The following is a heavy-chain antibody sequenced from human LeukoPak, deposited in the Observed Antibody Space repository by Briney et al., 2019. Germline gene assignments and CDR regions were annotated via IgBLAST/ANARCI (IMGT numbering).Heavy chain of an antibody. CDR2: ITSSSRSI. CDR3: AAGDLANPLRY. Sequence: GGSLRVSRTAPGVTHSEYRMKGVRPAPGKGLEWVSSITSSSRSISYAASVKGRFTISRDNAKNSLYLQMNRLRPDDSAVYYCAAGDLANPLRYWGQGTLVTVSS. V-gene: IGHV3-21*01. J-gene: IGHJ4*02. CDR1: GVTHSEYR. D-gene: IGHD3-10*01.